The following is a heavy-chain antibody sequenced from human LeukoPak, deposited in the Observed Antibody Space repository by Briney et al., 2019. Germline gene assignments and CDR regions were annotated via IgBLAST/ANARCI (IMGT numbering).Heavy chain of an antibody. Sequence: GSLRLSCAASGFTFSSYGMHWVRQAPGKGLEWVAFIRYDGSNKYYADSVKGRFTISRDNSKNTLYLQMNSLRAEDTAVYYCAKDLDMIYDFWSGYYYGAFDIWGQGTMVTVSS. J-gene: IGHJ3*02. CDR3: AKDLDMIYDFWSGYYYGAFDI. V-gene: IGHV3-30*02. CDR2: IRYDGSNK. D-gene: IGHD3-3*01. CDR1: GFTFSSYG.